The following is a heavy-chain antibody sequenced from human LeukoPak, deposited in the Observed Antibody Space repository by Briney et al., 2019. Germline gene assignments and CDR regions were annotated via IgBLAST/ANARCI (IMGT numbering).Heavy chain of an antibody. D-gene: IGHD6-19*01. J-gene: IGHJ4*02. V-gene: IGHV3-48*02. CDR3: ARDLSGRQWLVPYYFDY. CDR1: GFTFSSYS. Sequence: PGGSLRLSCAASGFTFSSYSMNWVRQAPGKGLEWVSYISSSSSTIYYAVSVKGRFTISRDNAKNSLYLQMNSLRDEDTAVYYCARDLSGRQWLVPYYFDYWGQGTLVTVSS. CDR2: ISSSSSTI.